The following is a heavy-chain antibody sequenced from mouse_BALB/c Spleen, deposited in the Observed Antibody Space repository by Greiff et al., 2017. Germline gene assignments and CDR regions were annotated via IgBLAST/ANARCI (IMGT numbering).Heavy chain of an antibody. CDR2: INPSTGYT. D-gene: IGHD2-3*01. CDR1: GYTFTSYW. CDR3: ARHEDDDGYYDYFDY. Sequence: VQLQQSGAELAKPGASVKMSCKASGYTFTSYWMHWVKQRPGQGLEWIGYINPSTGYTEYNQKFKDKATLTADKSSSTVYMELSRLTSEDSAVYFCARHEDDDGYYDYFDYWGQGTTLTVSS. J-gene: IGHJ2*01. V-gene: IGHV1-7*01.